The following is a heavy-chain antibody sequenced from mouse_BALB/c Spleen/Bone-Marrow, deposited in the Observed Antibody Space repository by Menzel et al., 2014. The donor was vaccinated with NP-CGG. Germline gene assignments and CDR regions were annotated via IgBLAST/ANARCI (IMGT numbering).Heavy chain of an antibody. Sequence: VQLKHSRPELVKLGASMKTSCKASGYSFTGYTMNWVKQSHGKNLEWIGLINPYNGGTSYNQKFKGNATLTVDKSSSTAYMELLSLTSEDSAVYFCARGPHYYGSRDYARDYWGEGTLVTVSS. CDR2: INPYNGGT. D-gene: IGHD1-1*01. J-gene: IGHJ4*01. CDR1: GYSFTGYT. V-gene: IGHV1-26*01. CDR3: ARGPHYYGSRDYARDY.